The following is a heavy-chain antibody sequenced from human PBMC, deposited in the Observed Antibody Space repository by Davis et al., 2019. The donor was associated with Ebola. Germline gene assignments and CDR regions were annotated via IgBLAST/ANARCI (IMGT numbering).Heavy chain of an antibody. V-gene: IGHV3-11*01. CDR1: GFTFSDFY. CDR2: ITSSGIGT. J-gene: IGHJ4*02. D-gene: IGHD2-21*02. Sequence: GESLKTSCACTGFTFSDFYMSWIRQAPGKGLEWVSYITSSGIGTFYADPVKGRFTMSRDNAKGSLYLQMDSLRVEDTAVYYCVRVQTAVEPGGRVRPADYFDFWGQGTLVTVSS. CDR3: VRVQTAVEPGGRVRPADYFDF.